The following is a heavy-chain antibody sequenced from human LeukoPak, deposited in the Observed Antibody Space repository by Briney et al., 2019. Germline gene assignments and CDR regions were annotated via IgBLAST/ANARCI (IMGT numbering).Heavy chain of an antibody. D-gene: IGHD4-17*01. CDR1: GYTFISYG. J-gene: IGHJ4*02. CDR2: ISAYNGNT. Sequence: ASVKVSCKASGYTFISYGLSWVRQAPGQGLEWMGWISAYNGNTNYAQKLQGRVTMIIDTSTTTAYMELGSLRSDDTAVYYCARARPSLSAPTTVRYFDYWGQGTLVTVSS. CDR3: ARARPSLSAPTTVRYFDY. V-gene: IGHV1-18*01.